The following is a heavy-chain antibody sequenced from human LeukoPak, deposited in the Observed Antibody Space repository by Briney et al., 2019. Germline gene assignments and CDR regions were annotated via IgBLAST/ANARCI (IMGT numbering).Heavy chain of an antibody. CDR2: IYPSGNT. D-gene: IGHD5-18*01. CDR1: GGSVCSGDYY. J-gene: IGHJ4*02. V-gene: IGHV4-61*02. CDR3: ARVGATATAYFDY. Sequence: SQTLSLTCTVSGGSVCSGDYYWSWIRQPAGEGLEWIGRIYPSGNTNYNPSLKSRVTISMDTSKNRISLKVTSVTAADTAVYYCARVGATATAYFDYWGQGTLVTVSS.